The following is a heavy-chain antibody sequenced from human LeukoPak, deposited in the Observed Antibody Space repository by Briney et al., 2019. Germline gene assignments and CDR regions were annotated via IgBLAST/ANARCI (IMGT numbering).Heavy chain of an antibody. D-gene: IGHD5-18*01. Sequence: PGGSLRLSCAASGFTFSSYAMHWVRQAPGKGLEWVAVISYDGSNKYYADSVKGRFTISRDNSKNTLYLQMISLRAEDAAVYYCARAAIQLWLPFDYWGQGTLVTVSS. CDR2: ISYDGSNK. CDR3: ARAAIQLWLPFDY. J-gene: IGHJ4*02. CDR1: GFTFSSYA. V-gene: IGHV3-30-3*01.